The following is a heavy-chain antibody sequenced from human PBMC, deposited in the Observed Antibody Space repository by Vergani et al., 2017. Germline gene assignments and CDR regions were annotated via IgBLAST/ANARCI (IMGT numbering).Heavy chain of an antibody. CDR2: INPRGGHT. CDR1: GYTFSNYY. J-gene: IGHJ4*02. CDR3: ARRDYGILTGYRY. V-gene: IGHV1-46*03. D-gene: IGHD3-9*01. Sequence: QVQVVQSGAEVKKSGASVKVSCKTSGYTFSNYYMHWVRQAPGQGLEWMGIINPRGGHTNYAQKFQGRVTMTRDTSTSTVYMELSSLRSEDTAIYYCARRDYGILTGYRYWGQGTLVTVSA.